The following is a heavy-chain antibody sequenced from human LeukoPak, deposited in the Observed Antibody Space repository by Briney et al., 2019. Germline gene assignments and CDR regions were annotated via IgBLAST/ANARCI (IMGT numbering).Heavy chain of an antibody. CDR2: ISSSGSTI. Sequence: PGGSLRLSCAASGFTFSTYEMNWVRQAPGKGLEWVSHISSSGSTIYYADSVKGRFTISRDNAKKTLYLQMNSLRVEDTAVYYCARSRDYVRFYYFDYWGQGTLVTVSS. V-gene: IGHV3-48*03. CDR1: GFTFSTYE. CDR3: ARSRDYVRFYYFDY. D-gene: IGHD3-10*02. J-gene: IGHJ4*02.